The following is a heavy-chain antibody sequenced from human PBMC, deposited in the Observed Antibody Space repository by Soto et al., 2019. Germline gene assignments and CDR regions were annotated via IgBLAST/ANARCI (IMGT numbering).Heavy chain of an antibody. CDR2: IGGDGGST. V-gene: IGHV3-23*01. Sequence: EVQLLESGGGLVQPGGSLRLSCAASGFTFSSYAMNWVRQAPGKGLEWVSLIGGDGGSTYYADSVRGRFTISRDNSKNTLYLQMNSLRDEDTAIYYCAKAYSSIWSPWYFDLWGLGTLVTVSS. CDR1: GFTFSSYA. CDR3: AKAYSSIWSPWYFDL. J-gene: IGHJ2*01. D-gene: IGHD6-13*01.